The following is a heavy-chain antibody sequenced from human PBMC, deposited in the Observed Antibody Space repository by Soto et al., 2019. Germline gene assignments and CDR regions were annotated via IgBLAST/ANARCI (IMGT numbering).Heavy chain of an antibody. J-gene: IGHJ4*02. D-gene: IGHD3-3*01. CDR2: INGDGSST. CDR1: GFTFSSYW. CDR3: ARDFWVV. Sequence: EVQLVESGGGLVQPGGSLRLSCAASGFTFSSYWMHWVRQAPGKGLVWVSRINGDGSSTTYADSVKGRFTIPRNNAKNTLYLQMNIRSAEDTAGYYCARDFWVVWGQGALVTVSS. V-gene: IGHV3-74*01.